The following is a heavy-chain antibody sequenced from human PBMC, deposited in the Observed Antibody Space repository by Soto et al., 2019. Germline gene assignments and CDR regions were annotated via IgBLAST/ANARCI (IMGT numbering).Heavy chain of an antibody. J-gene: IGHJ4*02. CDR3: ATHGSRYSLDN. CDR1: RFTFSDYY. V-gene: IGHV3-11*01. D-gene: IGHD3-3*01. Sequence: SLRLSCAASRFTFSDYYMSWIRQALGKGLEWVSYFTRSGDTIYYSDSVKGRFSISRDNATKSLYLQMNSLRADDTAVYYCATHGSRYSLDNWAQETL. CDR2: FTRSGDTI.